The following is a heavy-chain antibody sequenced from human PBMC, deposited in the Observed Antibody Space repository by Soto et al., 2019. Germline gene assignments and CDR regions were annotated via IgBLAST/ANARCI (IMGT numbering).Heavy chain of an antibody. CDR2: ISYDGSKK. V-gene: IGHV3-30*03. CDR3: ARDRLDYGTDY. CDR1: GFTFSSYG. D-gene: IGHD4-17*01. J-gene: IGHJ4*02. Sequence: SLRLSCAASGFTFSSYGMHWVRQAPGKGLEWVALISYDGSKKYYADSVKGRITISRDNSKNTLYLQMNSLRAEDTAVYYCARDRLDYGTDYWGQGTLVTVSS.